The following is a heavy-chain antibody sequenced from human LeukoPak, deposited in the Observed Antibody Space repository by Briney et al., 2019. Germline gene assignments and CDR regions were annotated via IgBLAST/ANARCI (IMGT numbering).Heavy chain of an antibody. J-gene: IGHJ3*02. CDR3: AKGDSTHAFDI. Sequence: GGSLRLSCAASGFTFDDYAMHWVRQAPGKGLEGVSGISWNSGSIGYADSVKGRFTISRDNAKNSLYLQMNSLRAEDMALYYCAKGDSTHAFDIWGQGTMVTVSS. V-gene: IGHV3-9*03. CDR1: GFTFDDYA. CDR2: ISWNSGSI. D-gene: IGHD3-22*01.